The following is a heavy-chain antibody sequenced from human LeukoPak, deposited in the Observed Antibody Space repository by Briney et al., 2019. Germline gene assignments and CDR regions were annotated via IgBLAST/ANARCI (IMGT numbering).Heavy chain of an antibody. CDR1: GYTFTSYG. V-gene: IGHV1-18*01. D-gene: IGHD4-23*01. CDR2: ISAYNGNT. Sequence: ASVKVSCTASGYTFTSYGISWVRQAPGQGLEWMGWISAYNGNTNYAQKLQGRVTMTTDTSTSTAYMELRSLRSDDSAVYYCAIFYGGNSDGYFDYWGQGTLVTVSS. J-gene: IGHJ4*02. CDR3: AIFYGGNSDGYFDY.